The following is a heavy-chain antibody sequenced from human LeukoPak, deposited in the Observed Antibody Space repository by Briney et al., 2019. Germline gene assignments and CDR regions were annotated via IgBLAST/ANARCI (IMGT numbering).Heavy chain of an antibody. V-gene: IGHV4-31*03. CDR2: IYYSGST. Sequence: SQTLSLTCSVSGGSIGSDGYYWNWIRQHPGRGLEWIGYIYYSGSTTYSPSLKSRVTISVDTSKNQFSLSLSSVTAADTAVYYCARGRYYGFSGDRWVQGTLVTVSS. CDR1: GGSIGSDGYY. D-gene: IGHD3-10*01. CDR3: ARGRYYGFSGDR. J-gene: IGHJ5*02.